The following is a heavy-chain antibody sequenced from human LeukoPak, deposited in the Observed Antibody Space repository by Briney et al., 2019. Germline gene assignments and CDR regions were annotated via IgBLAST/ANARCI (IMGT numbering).Heavy chain of an antibody. CDR2: INWNGGST. CDR1: GFTFDDYG. D-gene: IGHD4-17*01. CDR3: VNGESFYGDYGFDY. Sequence: GGSLRLSCAASGFTFDDYGMSWVRQAPGKGLEWASGINWNGGSTGYADSVKGRFTISRDNAKNSLYLQMNNLRVEDTAVFYCVNGESFYGDYGFDYWGQGTLVTVSS. J-gene: IGHJ4*02. V-gene: IGHV3-20*04.